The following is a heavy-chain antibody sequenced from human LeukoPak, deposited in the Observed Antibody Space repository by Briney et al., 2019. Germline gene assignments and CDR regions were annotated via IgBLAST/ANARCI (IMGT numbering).Heavy chain of an antibody. CDR3: ATSFTYGDYPDLNWFDP. Sequence: SQTLSLTCTVSGGSISSGDYYWSWIRQPPGKGLEWIGYIYYSGSTYYNPSLKSRVTISVDTSKNQFSLKLSSVTAADTAVYYCATSFTYGDYPDLNWFDPWGQGTLVTVSS. D-gene: IGHD4-17*01. V-gene: IGHV4-30-4*01. CDR1: GGSISSGDYY. CDR2: IYYSGST. J-gene: IGHJ5*02.